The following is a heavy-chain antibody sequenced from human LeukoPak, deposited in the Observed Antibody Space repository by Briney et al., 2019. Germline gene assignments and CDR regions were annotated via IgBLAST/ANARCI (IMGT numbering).Heavy chain of an antibody. J-gene: IGHJ6*02. CDR2: INPNSGGT. V-gene: IGHV1-2*02. D-gene: IGHD6-6*01. CDR3: ATYSNSTLQYYYGLDV. Sequence: ASVKVSCKASGYTFTGYYMHWVRQAPGQGLEWMGWINPNSGGTKNAQKFQGRDTMTRDTSISTAYMELNRLTSDDTAVYYCATYSNSTLQYYYGLDVWGQGTTVTVSS. CDR1: GYTFTGYY.